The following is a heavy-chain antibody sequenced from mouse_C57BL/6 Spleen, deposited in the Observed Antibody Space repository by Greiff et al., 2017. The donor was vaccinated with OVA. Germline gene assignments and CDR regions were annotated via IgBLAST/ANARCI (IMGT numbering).Heavy chain of an antibody. V-gene: IGHV1-52*01. CDR1: GYTFTSYW. J-gene: IGHJ3*01. D-gene: IGHD1-1*01. CDR3: GMSLFYVSSRAFGY. CDR2: IDPSDSET. Sequence: VQLQQPGAELVRPGSSVKLSCKASGYTFTSYWMHWVKQRPIQGLEWIGNIDPSDSETHYNQKFKDKATLTVDKSSSTAYMQLSSLTSEDSAVWYWGMSLFYVSSRAFGYWGQGTLGTGSA.